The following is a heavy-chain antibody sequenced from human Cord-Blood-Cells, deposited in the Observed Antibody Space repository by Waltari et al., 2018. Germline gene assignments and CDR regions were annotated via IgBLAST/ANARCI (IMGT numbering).Heavy chain of an antibody. D-gene: IGHD1-26*01. CDR3: ASVPATDYYYGMDV. V-gene: IGHV3-21*01. J-gene: IGHJ6*02. Sequence: EVQLVESGGGLVKPGGSLRLSCAASGFTFSSYSMNWVRQAPGKGLEWVSSSSSSSSYIYYADSVKGRFTISRDNAKNSLYLQMDSLRAEDTAVYYCASVPATDYYYGMDVWGQGTTVTVSS. CDR1: GFTFSSYS. CDR2: SSSSSSYI.